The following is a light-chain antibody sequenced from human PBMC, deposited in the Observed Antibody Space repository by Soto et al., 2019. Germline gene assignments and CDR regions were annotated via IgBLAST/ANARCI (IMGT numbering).Light chain of an antibody. CDR2: DVS. Sequence: QSALTQPASVSGSPGQSITISCTGTSSDVGGYNYVSWYQQHPGKAPKFMIYDVSNRPSGVSNRFSGSKSGNTASLTISGFQAEDEADYCCSSYTTSNTRQIVFGTGTKLTVL. V-gene: IGLV2-14*01. CDR3: SSYTTSNTRQIV. J-gene: IGLJ1*01. CDR1: SSDVGGYNY.